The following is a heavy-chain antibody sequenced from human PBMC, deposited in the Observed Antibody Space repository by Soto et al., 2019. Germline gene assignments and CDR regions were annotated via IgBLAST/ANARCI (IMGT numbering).Heavy chain of an antibody. J-gene: IGHJ4*02. Sequence: QVQLVESGGGVVQPGRSLRLSCAASGFTFSSYAMHWVRQAPGKGLEWVAVISYDGSNKYYADSVKGRFTISRDNSKNTLYVQMNSLGAEDTAVYYCAREPVSVVVVAATGGGFFAYWGQGTLVTVSS. CDR2: ISYDGSNK. V-gene: IGHV3-30-3*01. CDR3: AREPVSVVVVAATGGGFFAY. CDR1: GFTFSSYA. D-gene: IGHD2-15*01.